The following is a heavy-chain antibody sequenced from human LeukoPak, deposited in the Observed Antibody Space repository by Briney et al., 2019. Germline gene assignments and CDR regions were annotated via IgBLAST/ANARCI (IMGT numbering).Heavy chain of an antibody. Sequence: SETLSLTCTVSGGSISSYYWSWIRQPPGKGLEWIGYIYYSGTTNYNPSLKSRVTISVDTSKNQFSLKLSSVTAADTAVYYCAREGPDSSGYYAFDYWGQGTLVTVSS. V-gene: IGHV4-59*01. CDR3: AREGPDSSGYYAFDY. CDR1: GGSISSYY. J-gene: IGHJ4*02. CDR2: IYYSGTT. D-gene: IGHD3-22*01.